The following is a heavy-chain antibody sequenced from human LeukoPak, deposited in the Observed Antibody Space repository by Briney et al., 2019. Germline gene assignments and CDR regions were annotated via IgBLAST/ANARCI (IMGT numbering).Heavy chain of an antibody. J-gene: IGHJ4*02. D-gene: IGHD3-10*01. CDR1: GYTFTNYA. CDR2: INTNTGNP. Sequence: ASVKVSCKASGYTFTNYAMNWVRQAPGQGLEWMGWINTNTGNPTYAQGFTGRFVFSLDTSVSTAYLEISSLKAEDTAVYYCATDYGSGKYYFDYWGQGTLVTVSS. V-gene: IGHV7-4-1*02. CDR3: ATDYGSGKYYFDY.